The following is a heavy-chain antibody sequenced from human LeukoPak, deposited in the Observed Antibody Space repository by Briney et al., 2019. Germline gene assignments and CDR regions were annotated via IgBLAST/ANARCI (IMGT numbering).Heavy chain of an antibody. CDR1: GVSISGFY. V-gene: IGHV4-4*08. CDR3: ARRRGGFGEGEFDY. CDR2: SHTGGSI. Sequence: PWETLSLTCTVSGVSISGFYWNWIRQPPRKGLEWVGYSHTGGSISSNPSLNSRVAFSMDTSKNQVSLRLNSVTATDTAVYYCARRRGGFGEGEFDYWGQGIPVTVST. J-gene: IGHJ4*02. D-gene: IGHD3-10*01.